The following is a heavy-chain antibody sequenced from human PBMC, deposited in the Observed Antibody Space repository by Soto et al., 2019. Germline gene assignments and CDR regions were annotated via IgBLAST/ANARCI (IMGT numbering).Heavy chain of an antibody. CDR3: ARDPRSITGTTSSEDVQH. Sequence: QAQLMQSGAEVKKPGSSVKVSCKASGGTFSGYAISWVRQAPGQGLEWMGGIISILGITNYAQKFQGRITITADESTGKAYLDLRSLRSEDTAVYYCARDPRSITGTTSSEDVQHWGQGTLVSVSS. CDR2: IISILGIT. CDR1: GGTFSGYA. D-gene: IGHD1-20*01. J-gene: IGHJ1*01. V-gene: IGHV1-69*01.